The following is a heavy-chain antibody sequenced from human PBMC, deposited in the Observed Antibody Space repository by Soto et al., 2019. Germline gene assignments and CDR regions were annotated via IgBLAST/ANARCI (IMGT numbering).Heavy chain of an antibody. D-gene: IGHD6-19*01. V-gene: IGHV3-23*01. CDR3: AKGRGSGWAWYFDN. J-gene: IGHJ4*02. CDR1: AISFNTYG. CDR2: VTVTGGST. Sequence: EVEMLESGGGLVQPGGSLRLSCAASAISFNTYGVTWVRQAPGKGLEWVSTVTVTGGSTYYADSVKGRFTISRDRSNYTVSLLLNSLRVEDTAIYYCAKGRGSGWAWYFDNWGQGTLVTVSS.